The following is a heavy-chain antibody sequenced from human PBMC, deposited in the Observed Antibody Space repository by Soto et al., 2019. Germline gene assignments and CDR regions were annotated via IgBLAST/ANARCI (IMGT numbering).Heavy chain of an antibody. J-gene: IGHJ4*02. CDR2: ISVDGTTP. V-gene: IGHV3-74*01. D-gene: IGHD1-26*01. CDR1: GLAFPTNG. Sequence: GGSLRLSFIVSGLAFPTNGLPWFRQVPGQSPFWVSRISVDGTTPTTADSVRGRFTITRDNSKNTLFIHMNNVKPYYTAIYYGTRGTRADSYGTRAHWGQGTPVTVSS. CDR3: TRGTRADSYGTRAH.